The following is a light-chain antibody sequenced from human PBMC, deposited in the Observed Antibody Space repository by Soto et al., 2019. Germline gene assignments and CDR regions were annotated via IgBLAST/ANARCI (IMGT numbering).Light chain of an antibody. CDR3: QKYNSAPHT. Sequence: DIQMTQSPSSLSASVGDRVTITCRASQGISNYLAWYQQKPGKVLKLLIYAASTLQSGVPSRFSAGGSGTDFTLTISSLQPEDVATYYCQKYNSAPHTFGQGTKLEIK. CDR1: QGISNY. V-gene: IGKV1-27*01. CDR2: AAS. J-gene: IGKJ2*01.